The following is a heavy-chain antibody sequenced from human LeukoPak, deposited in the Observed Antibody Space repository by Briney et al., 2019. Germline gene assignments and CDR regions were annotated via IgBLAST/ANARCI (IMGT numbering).Heavy chain of an antibody. CDR3: AKDTGRNYYYGMDV. D-gene: IGHD1-14*01. CDR1: GFTVSNNY. V-gene: IGHV3-53*05. CDR2: IYTGGST. Sequence: GGSLRLSCAASGFTVSNNYMSWVRQAPWKGLEWVSIIYTGGSTYYADSVKGRFTISRDTAKNSLYLQMSSLRAEDTALYYCAKDTGRNYYYGMDVWGQGTTVTVSS. J-gene: IGHJ6*02.